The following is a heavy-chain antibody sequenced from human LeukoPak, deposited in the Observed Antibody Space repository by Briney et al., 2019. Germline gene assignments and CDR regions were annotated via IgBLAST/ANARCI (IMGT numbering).Heavy chain of an antibody. V-gene: IGHV4-39*07. D-gene: IGHD5-18*01. J-gene: IGHJ4*02. CDR1: GGSIVSINYY. CDR3: ARVPRKRYSYGPNFDY. Sequence: TSETLSLTCSVSGGSIVSINYYWGWIRQPPGKGLEWIGSIYYSGSTYYNPSLKSRVTISVDTSKNQFSLKLSSVTAADTAVYYCARVPRKRYSYGPNFDYWGQGTLVTVSS. CDR2: IYYSGST.